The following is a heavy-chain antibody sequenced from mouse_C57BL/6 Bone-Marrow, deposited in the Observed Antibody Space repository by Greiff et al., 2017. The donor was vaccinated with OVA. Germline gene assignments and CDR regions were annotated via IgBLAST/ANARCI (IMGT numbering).Heavy chain of an antibody. D-gene: IGHD1-1*01. CDR1: GYTFTDYY. CDR3: ARDDVRYAMDY. Sequence: LVEPGASVKMSCQASGYTFTDYYMNWVTQSHGKSLEWIGVINPYNGGTSYNKKFKGKATLTVDKSSSTAYMELNSLTSEDSAVYYCARDDVRYAMDYWGQGTSVTVSS. J-gene: IGHJ4*01. V-gene: IGHV1-19*01. CDR2: INPYNGGT.